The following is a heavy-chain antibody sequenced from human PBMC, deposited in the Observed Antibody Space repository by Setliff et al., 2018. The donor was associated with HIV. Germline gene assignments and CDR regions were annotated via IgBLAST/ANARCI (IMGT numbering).Heavy chain of an antibody. CDR2: ISGSGDTI. J-gene: IGHJ6*03. Sequence: GGSLRLSCAPSGFRFSDYTMTWVRQAPGKGLECVSGISGSGDTIYYADSVKGRFTISRDNSKNTLYIQMNSLRAEDTAVYYCAKDGGGDYYYYYMDVWGKGTTVTVSS. V-gene: IGHV3-23*01. CDR3: AKDGGGDYYYYYMDV. D-gene: IGHD2-15*01. CDR1: GFRFSDYT.